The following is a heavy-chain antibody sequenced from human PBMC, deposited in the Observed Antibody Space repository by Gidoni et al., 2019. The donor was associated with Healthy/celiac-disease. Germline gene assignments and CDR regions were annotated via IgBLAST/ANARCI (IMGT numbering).Heavy chain of an antibody. Sequence: EVQLVESGGGVVRPGGSLRLSCAGAGFTFDDYAMSWVRQGPGKGLEWVSGLNGNGGSTGYADAVKGRFTISRDNAKNSLYLQMNSLRAEDTALYYCARRACTGGDCYFDYWGQGTLVTVSS. D-gene: IGHD2-8*02. CDR3: ARRACTGGDCYFDY. J-gene: IGHJ4*02. V-gene: IGHV3-20*04. CDR1: GFTFDDYA. CDR2: LNGNGGST.